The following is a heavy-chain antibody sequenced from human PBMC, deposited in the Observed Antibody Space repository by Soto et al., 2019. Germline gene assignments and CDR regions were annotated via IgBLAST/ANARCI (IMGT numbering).Heavy chain of an antibody. D-gene: IGHD6-25*01. Sequence: GGTLRLCCAASGFTFSSYAMTWVRQAPGKGLEWVSTISGTGGNTYYADSVKGRFTISRDNSKNTVYLQMNSLRAEDTAVYYCVKRLHLLASDYWCQGTFGT. CDR2: ISGTGGNT. J-gene: IGHJ4*02. CDR1: GFTFSSYA. V-gene: IGHV3-23*01. CDR3: VKRLHLLASDY.